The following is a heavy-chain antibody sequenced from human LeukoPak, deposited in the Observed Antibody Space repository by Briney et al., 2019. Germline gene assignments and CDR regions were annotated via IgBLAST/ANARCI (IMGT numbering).Heavy chain of an antibody. Sequence: SSVKVSRKAPGGTFSSYAISWVRQAPGQGLEWMGGIIPIFGTANYAQKFQGRVTITADESTSTAYMELSSLRSEDTAVYYCARSIPAGGYSYGPFDYWGQGTLVTVSS. J-gene: IGHJ4*02. CDR2: IIPIFGTA. CDR3: ARSIPAGGYSYGPFDY. D-gene: IGHD5-18*01. V-gene: IGHV1-69*01. CDR1: GGTFSSYA.